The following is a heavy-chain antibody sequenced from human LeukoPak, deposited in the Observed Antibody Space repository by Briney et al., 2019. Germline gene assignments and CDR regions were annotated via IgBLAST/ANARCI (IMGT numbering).Heavy chain of an antibody. CDR1: GFTFSSYG. CDR3: AKDQPLWIAAAGTIDY. Sequence: GGSLRLSCAASGFTFSSYGMHWVRQAPGKGLEWVAFIRYDGSNKYYADSVKGRFTISRDNSKNTLYLQMNSLRAEDTAVYYCAKDQPLWIAAAGTIDYWGQGTLVTVSS. CDR2: IRYDGSNK. V-gene: IGHV3-30*02. J-gene: IGHJ4*02. D-gene: IGHD6-13*01.